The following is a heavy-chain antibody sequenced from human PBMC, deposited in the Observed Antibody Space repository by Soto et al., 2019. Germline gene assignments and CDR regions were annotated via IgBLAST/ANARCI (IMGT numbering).Heavy chain of an antibody. V-gene: IGHV3-33*01. J-gene: IGHJ6*02. CDR1: GFPFSSYG. CDR3: ARNPQPTDFWSGYYYYYGMDV. D-gene: IGHD3-3*01. CDR2: IWYDGSNK. Sequence: RGSLTLSCAASGFPFSSYGMHWVRQAPGKGLEWVAVIWYDGSNKYYADSVKGRFTISRDNSKNTLYLQMNSLRAEDTAVYYCARNPQPTDFWSGYYYYYGMDVWGQGTTVTVSS.